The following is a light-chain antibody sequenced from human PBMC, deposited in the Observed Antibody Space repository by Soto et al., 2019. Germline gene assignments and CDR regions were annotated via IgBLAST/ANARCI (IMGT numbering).Light chain of an antibody. J-gene: IGKJ1*01. CDR2: GAS. CDR1: QSVSSF. V-gene: IGKV3-15*01. Sequence: EKVMTQSPATLSMSPGERATLSCRASQSVSSFLAWYQQKPGQAPRLLIYGASTRATGIPARFSGSGSGTEFTLTISSLQSEDFAVYYCQQYSNWPSWTFGQGTTVEV. CDR3: QQYSNWPSWT.